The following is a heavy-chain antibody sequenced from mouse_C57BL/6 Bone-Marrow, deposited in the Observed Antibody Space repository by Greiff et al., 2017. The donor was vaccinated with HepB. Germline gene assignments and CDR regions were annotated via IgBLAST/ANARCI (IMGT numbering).Heavy chain of an antibody. Sequence: QVQLQQPGAELVMPGASVKLSCKASGYTFTSYWMHWVKQRPGQGLEWIGEIDPSDSYTNYNQKFKGKSTLTVDKSSSTAYMQLSILTSEDSAVYYCSYGNYVAMDYWGQGTSVTVSS. CDR3: SYGNYVAMDY. J-gene: IGHJ4*01. D-gene: IGHD2-1*01. CDR1: GYTFTSYW. CDR2: IDPSDSYT. V-gene: IGHV1-69*01.